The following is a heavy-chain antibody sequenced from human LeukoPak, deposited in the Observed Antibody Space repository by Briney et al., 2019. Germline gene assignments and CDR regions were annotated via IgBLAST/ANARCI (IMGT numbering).Heavy chain of an antibody. CDR2: ISGIGGST. D-gene: IGHD3-22*01. V-gene: IGHV3-23*01. CDR1: GFTFSSYA. J-gene: IGHJ4*02. CDR3: AKGIYYDSSGYYPESYFDY. Sequence: GGSLRLSCAASGFTFSSYAMSWVRQAPGKGLEWVSAISGIGGSTYYADSVKSRFTISRDNSKNTLYLQMNSLRAEDTAVYYCAKGIYYDSSGYYPESYFDYWGQGTLVTVSS.